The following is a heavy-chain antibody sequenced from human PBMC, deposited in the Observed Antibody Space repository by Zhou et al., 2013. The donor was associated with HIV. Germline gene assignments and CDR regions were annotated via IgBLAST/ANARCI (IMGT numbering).Heavy chain of an antibody. CDR3: ARDHYDFRWFDP. CDR2: IIPIFGAP. J-gene: IGHJ5*02. CDR1: GGTFRTYG. Sequence: QVQLVQSGAEVKKPGSSVKVSCKASGGTFRTYGISWVRQAPGQGLEWMGGIIPIFGAPNYAQKFQGRVTITTDESTSTAYMDLSSLRSEDTAMYYCARDHYDFRWFDPWGQGTLVTVSS. D-gene: IGHD3-3*01. V-gene: IGHV1-69*05.